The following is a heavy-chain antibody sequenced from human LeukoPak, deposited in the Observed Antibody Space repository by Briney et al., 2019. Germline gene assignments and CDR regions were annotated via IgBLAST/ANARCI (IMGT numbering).Heavy chain of an antibody. Sequence: ASVKVSCKASGYTFTGYYMHWGRQAPGQGLEWMGWIYPNSGGTNYAQRFQGRVTMTRDTSISTVYMELSRLRFDDTAVYYCARARGWYNDYWGQGTLVTVSS. D-gene: IGHD6-19*01. V-gene: IGHV1-2*02. J-gene: IGHJ4*02. CDR3: ARARGWYNDY. CDR1: GYTFTGYY. CDR2: IYPNSGGT.